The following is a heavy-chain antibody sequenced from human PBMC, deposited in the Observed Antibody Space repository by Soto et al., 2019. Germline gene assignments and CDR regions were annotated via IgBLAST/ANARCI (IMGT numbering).Heavy chain of an antibody. V-gene: IGHV3-23*01. Sequence: PGGSLRLSCAASGFTFSSYAMSWVRQAPGKGLEWVSAISGSGGSTYYADSVKGRFTISRDNSKNTLYLQMNSLRAEDTAVYYCAITEQRGHAFDLWGQGTMVTVSS. CDR3: AITEQRGHAFDL. D-gene: IGHD1-20*01. J-gene: IGHJ3*01. CDR2: ISGSGGST. CDR1: GFTFSSYA.